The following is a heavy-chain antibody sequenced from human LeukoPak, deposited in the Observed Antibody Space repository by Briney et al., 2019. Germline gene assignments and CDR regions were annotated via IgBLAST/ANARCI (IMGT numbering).Heavy chain of an antibody. CDR1: GFTFSSYE. D-gene: IGHD2-15*01. CDR3: ARGAHCSGGSCYSWDYYGMDV. V-gene: IGHV3-30-3*01. Sequence: GGSLRLSCAASGFTFSSYEMNWVRQAPGKGLEWVAVISYDGSNKYYADSVKGRFTISRDNSKNTLYLQMNSLRAEDTAVYYCARGAHCSGGSCYSWDYYGMDVWGQGTTVTVSS. J-gene: IGHJ6*02. CDR2: ISYDGSNK.